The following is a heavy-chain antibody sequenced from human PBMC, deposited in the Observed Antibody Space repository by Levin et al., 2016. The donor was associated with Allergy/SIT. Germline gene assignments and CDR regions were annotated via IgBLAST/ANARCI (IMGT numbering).Heavy chain of an antibody. CDR3: AKDDDSSGYYFSIYDY. D-gene: IGHD3-22*01. CDR2: ISGSGGST. Sequence: WIRQPPGKGLEWVSAISGSGGSTYYADSVKGRFTISRDNSKNTLYLQMNSLRAEDTAVYYCAKDDDSSGYYFSIYDYWGQGTLVTVSS. V-gene: IGHV3-23*01. J-gene: IGHJ4*02.